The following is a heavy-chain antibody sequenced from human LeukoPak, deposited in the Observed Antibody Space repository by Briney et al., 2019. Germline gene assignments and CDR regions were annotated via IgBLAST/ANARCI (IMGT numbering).Heavy chain of an antibody. CDR2: IYYSGST. CDR1: GGSISSAGYY. V-gene: IGHV4-31*03. Sequence: SETLSDTCTVSGGSISSAGYYWSWIRQHPGKGMEWIGYIYYSGSTYYNPSLKSRVTISVDTSKNQFSLKLSSVTAADTAVYYCARASIAVAGFDYWGQGTLVTVSS. D-gene: IGHD6-19*01. CDR3: ARASIAVAGFDY. J-gene: IGHJ4*02.